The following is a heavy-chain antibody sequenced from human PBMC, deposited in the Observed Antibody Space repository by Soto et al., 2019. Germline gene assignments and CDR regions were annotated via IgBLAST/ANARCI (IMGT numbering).Heavy chain of an antibody. V-gene: IGHV4-59*01. D-gene: IGHD3-9*01. J-gene: IGHJ4*02. CDR2: IYYSGST. CDR3: ARGKEYDLLTGYSFDY. Sequence: SETLSLTCTVSGGSISSYYWSWIRQPPGKGLEWIGYIYYSGSTNYNPSLKSRVTISVDTSKNQFSLKLSSVTAADTAVYYCARGKEYDLLTGYSFDYCGPGTLLTVSS. CDR1: GGSISSYY.